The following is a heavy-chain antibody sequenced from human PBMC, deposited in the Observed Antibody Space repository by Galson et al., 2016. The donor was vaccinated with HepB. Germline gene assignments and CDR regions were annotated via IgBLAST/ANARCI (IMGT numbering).Heavy chain of an antibody. Sequence: SLRLSCAASGFTVSSNYMSWVRQAPGKGLEWVSVIYSGGSTYYADSVKGRFTISRHNSKNTLYLQMNSLRAEDTAVYYCARDLRVGSGVVNYYYYFGMDVWGKGTTVTVSS. J-gene: IGHJ6*04. CDR3: ARDLRVGSGVVNYYYYFGMDV. D-gene: IGHD3-3*01. CDR2: IYSGGST. CDR1: GFTVSSNY. V-gene: IGHV3-53*01.